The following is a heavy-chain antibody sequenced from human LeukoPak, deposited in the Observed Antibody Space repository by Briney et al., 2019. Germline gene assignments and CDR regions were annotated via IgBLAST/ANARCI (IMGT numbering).Heavy chain of an antibody. Sequence: GGSLRLSCAASGFTFSSYWMHWVRQAPGKGLVWVSRINSDGSSTSYADSVKGRFTSSRDNAKNTLYLQGNSLRAEDTAVYYCARGVAARPGYFDYWGQGTLVTVSS. CDR1: GFTFSSYW. V-gene: IGHV3-74*01. D-gene: IGHD6-6*01. J-gene: IGHJ4*02. CDR2: INSDGSST. CDR3: ARGVAARPGYFDY.